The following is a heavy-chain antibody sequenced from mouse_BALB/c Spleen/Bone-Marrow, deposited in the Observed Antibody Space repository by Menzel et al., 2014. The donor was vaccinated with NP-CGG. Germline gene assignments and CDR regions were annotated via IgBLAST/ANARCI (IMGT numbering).Heavy chain of an antibody. J-gene: IGHJ4*01. CDR1: GYSITSGYY. CDR3: AKMGYAMDY. Sequence: EPGPGLVKPSQSLSLTCSVTGYSITSGYYWNWIRQFPGNKLEWMGYISYDGSNNYNPSLKNRISITRDTSKNQFFLKLNSVTTEDTATYYCAKMGYAMDYWGQGTSVTVSS. CDR2: ISYDGSN. V-gene: IGHV3-6*02.